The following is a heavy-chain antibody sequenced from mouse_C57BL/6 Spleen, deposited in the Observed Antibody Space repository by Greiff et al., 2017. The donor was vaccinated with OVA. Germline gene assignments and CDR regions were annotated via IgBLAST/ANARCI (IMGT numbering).Heavy chain of an antibody. CDR1: GYTFTSYW. D-gene: IGHD1-1*01. V-gene: IGHV1-50*01. Sequence: QVQLKQPGAELVKPGASVKLSCKASGYTFTSYWMQWVKQRPGQGLEWIGEIDPSDSYTNYNQKFKGKATLTVDTSSSTAYMQLSSLTSEDSAVYYCARRGVVPDYWGQGTTLTVSS. J-gene: IGHJ2*01. CDR3: ARRGVVPDY. CDR2: IDPSDSYT.